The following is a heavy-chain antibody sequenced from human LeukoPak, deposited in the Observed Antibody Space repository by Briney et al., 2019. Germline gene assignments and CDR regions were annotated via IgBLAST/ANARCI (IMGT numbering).Heavy chain of an antibody. CDR2: ISAYNGNT. V-gene: IGHV1-18*01. CDR1: GYTFTSYG. J-gene: IGHJ4*02. D-gene: IGHD3-22*01. CDR3: AREGPYYYDSSGYYPY. Sequence: ASVKVSCKASGYTFTSYGISWVRQAPGQGLEWMGWISAYNGNTNYAQKLQGRVTMTTDTSTSTAYMELRSLRSEDTAVYYCAREGPYYYDSSGYYPYWGQGTLVTVSS.